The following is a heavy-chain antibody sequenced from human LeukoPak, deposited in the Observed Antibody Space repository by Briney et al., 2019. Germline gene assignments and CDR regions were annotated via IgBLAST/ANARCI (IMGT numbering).Heavy chain of an antibody. CDR3: ARGAGNERYYYYYMDV. CDR2: IYYSGST. CDR1: GGSISCYY. V-gene: IGHV4-59*01. Sequence: PSETLSLTCTVSGGSISCYYWSWIRQPPGKGLEWIGYIYYSGSTHYNPSLKSRVTISVDTSKNQFSLKLSSVTAADTAVYYCARGAGNERYYYYYMDVWGKGTTVTVSS. J-gene: IGHJ6*03. D-gene: IGHD1-1*01.